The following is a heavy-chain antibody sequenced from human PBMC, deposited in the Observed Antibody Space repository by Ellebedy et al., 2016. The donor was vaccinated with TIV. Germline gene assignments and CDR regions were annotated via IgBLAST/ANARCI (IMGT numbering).Heavy chain of an antibody. CDR3: ATMTYDFWRFNYYYGMDV. V-gene: IGHV1-18*01. CDR1: GYTFTSYG. J-gene: IGHJ6*02. CDR2: ISAYNGNT. D-gene: IGHD3-3*01. Sequence: AASVKVSCKASGYTFTSYGISWVRQAPGQGLEWMGWISAYNGNTNYAQKLQGRVTMTTDTSTSTAYMELRSLRSDDTAVYYCATMTYDFWRFNYYYGMDVWGQGTTVTVSS.